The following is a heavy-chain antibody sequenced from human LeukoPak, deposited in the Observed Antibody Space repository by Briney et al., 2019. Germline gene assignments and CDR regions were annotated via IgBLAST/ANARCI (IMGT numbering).Heavy chain of an antibody. Sequence: GGSLRLSCIASGFTFSNSAISWVRQAPGKGLEWVSGVSGSGGSTYYADSMKGRFTISRDSSKNPVYLQMNSLRAEDTAVYYCAKPMNSGWYPPFDYWGQGTLVTVSS. D-gene: IGHD6-19*01. V-gene: IGHV3-23*01. J-gene: IGHJ4*02. CDR3: AKPMNSGWYPPFDY. CDR2: VSGSGGST. CDR1: GFTFSNSA.